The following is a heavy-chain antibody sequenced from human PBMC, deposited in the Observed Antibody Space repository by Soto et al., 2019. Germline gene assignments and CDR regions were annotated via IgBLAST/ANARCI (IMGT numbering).Heavy chain of an antibody. CDR3: ARNSIVLFDRHYRSMDV. CDR1: GESVSSNSAT. V-gene: IGHV6-1*01. J-gene: IGHJ6*02. D-gene: IGHD3-3*02. Sequence: PSPTLSLSCAISGESVSSNSATWNWIRQSPSRGLEWLGRTYYRSKWYSDYAVSVKSRITINADTSKNQFTLHLNSVSPGDTAVYFCARNSIVLFDRHYRSMDVRCPGT. CDR2: TYYRSKWYS.